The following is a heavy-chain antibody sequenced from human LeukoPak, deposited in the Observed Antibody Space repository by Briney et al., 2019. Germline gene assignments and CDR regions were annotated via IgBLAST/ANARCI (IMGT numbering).Heavy chain of an antibody. CDR1: GYTFTSYG. V-gene: IGHV1-18*01. CDR2: ISAYNGNT. CDR3: ARGGGVYCSSTSCFLDY. Sequence: ASVKVSCKASGYTFTSYGISWVRQAPGQGLEWMGWISAYNGNTNYAQKLQGRVTMTTDTSTSTAYMELRSLRSDDTAVYYCARGGGVYCSSTSCFLDYWGQGTLVTVSS. D-gene: IGHD2-2*01. J-gene: IGHJ4*02.